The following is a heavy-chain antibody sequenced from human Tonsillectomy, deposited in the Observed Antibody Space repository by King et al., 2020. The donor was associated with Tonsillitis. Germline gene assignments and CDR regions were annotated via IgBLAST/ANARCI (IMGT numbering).Heavy chain of an antibody. Sequence: QLVQSGGGVAQPGTSLRLSCAASGFTFSSYAIHWVRQAPGKGLEWVAGISYADGTNKFYTDSVKGRFTISRDNSKNTMYLQMNSLRAEDSAVYFCASGSGYYYFEYWGQGTLVTVSS. D-gene: IGHD2-15*01. CDR3: ASGSGYYYFEY. J-gene: IGHJ4*02. CDR2: ISYADGTNK. CDR1: GFTFSSYA. V-gene: IGHV3-30*10.